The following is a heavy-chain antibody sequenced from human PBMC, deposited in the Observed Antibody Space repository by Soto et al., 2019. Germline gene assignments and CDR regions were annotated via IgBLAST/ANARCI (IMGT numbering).Heavy chain of an antibody. CDR2: ISAYNGNT. Sequence: GASVKVSCKASGYTFTSYGISWVRQAPGQGLEWMGWISAYNGNTNYAQKLQGRVTMTTDTSTSTAYMELRSLRSDDTAVYYCARALLPTFYDFWSGSLGYWGQGTLVTVSS. J-gene: IGHJ4*02. CDR3: ARALLPTFYDFWSGSLGY. V-gene: IGHV1-18*01. D-gene: IGHD3-3*01. CDR1: GYTFTSYG.